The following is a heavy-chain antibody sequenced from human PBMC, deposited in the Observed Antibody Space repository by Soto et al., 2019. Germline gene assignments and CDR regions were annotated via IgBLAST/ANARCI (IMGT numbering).Heavy chain of an antibody. J-gene: IGHJ4*02. CDR1: GFTFTSSA. V-gene: IGHV3-30-3*01. CDR3: ARDPYRSSWYDY. Sequence: GVSLRLSCAASGFTFTSSAMHWVRQAPGKGVEWVALISYAGSNKYYADSVKGRFTISRDNSKNTLYLQMNSLRADDTAVYYCARDPYRSSWYDYWGQGTLVTVSS. CDR2: ISYAGSNK. D-gene: IGHD6-13*01.